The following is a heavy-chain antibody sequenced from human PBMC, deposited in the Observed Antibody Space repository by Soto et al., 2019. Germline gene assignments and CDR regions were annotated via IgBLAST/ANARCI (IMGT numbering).Heavy chain of an antibody. D-gene: IGHD3-3*01. CDR2: ISYDGSNK. J-gene: IGHJ3*02. V-gene: IGHV3-30*18. Sequence: QVQLVESGGGVVQPGRSLRLSCAASGFTFSSYGMHWVRQAPGKGLEWVAVISYDGSNKYYADSVKGRFTISRDNSKNTLYLQMHSLRAEDTAVYYCAKAYPGVVTFDAFDIWGQGTMVTVSS. CDR1: GFTFSSYG. CDR3: AKAYPGVVTFDAFDI.